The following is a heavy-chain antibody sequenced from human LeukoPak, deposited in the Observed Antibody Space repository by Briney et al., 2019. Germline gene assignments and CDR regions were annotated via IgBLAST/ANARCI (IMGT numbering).Heavy chain of an antibody. V-gene: IGHV4-4*07. J-gene: IGHJ6*02. CDR3: ARARPAGSGRGLDV. D-gene: IGHD1-26*01. CDR1: GGSISSDY. CDR2: ISSSVTT. Sequence: PSETLSLPCTLSGGSISSDYWTWIRQPAGKGLERIGRISSSVTTNYNPSLKSRVTMSVDTSKNQFSLNLTSVTAADTAVYYCARARPAGSGRGLDVWGQGTTVTVSS.